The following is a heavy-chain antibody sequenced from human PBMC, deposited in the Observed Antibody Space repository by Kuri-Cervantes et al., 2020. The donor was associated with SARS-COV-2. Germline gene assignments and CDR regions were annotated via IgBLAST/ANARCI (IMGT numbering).Heavy chain of an antibody. Sequence: SETLSLTCAVSGYSISSGYYWGWIRQPPGKGLEWIGSIYHSGSAYYNPSLKSRVTISVDTSQNQFPLKLSSVTAADTAVYYCARHSPRSSYYYYYMDVWGKGTTVTVSS. CDR2: IYHSGSA. CDR3: ARHSPRSSYYYYYMDV. J-gene: IGHJ6*03. CDR1: GYSISSGYY. V-gene: IGHV4-38-2*01.